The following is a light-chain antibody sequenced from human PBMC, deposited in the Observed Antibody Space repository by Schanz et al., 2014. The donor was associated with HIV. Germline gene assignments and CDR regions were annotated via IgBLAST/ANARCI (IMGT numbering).Light chain of an antibody. CDR1: SSDVGAYND. V-gene: IGLV2-23*02. Sequence: QSVLTQPPSASGSPGQSVTISCTGTSSDVGAYNDVSWYQQHPGKAPKLMIYDVTTRPSGVSNRFSGSKSGNTASLTISGLQAEDEADYYCCSYAGSRIRVFGGGTKLTVL. J-gene: IGLJ3*02. CDR2: DVT. CDR3: CSYAGSRIRV.